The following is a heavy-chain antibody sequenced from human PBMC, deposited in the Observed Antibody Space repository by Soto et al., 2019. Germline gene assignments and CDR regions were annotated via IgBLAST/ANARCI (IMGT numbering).Heavy chain of an antibody. CDR3: ARLRSRGLQCFDC. J-gene: IGHJ4*02. V-gene: IGHV4-39*01. Sequence: SETLSLTCTVSGGSISSSSYYWGWIRQPPGKGLEWIGSIYYSGSTYYNPSLKSRVTISVDTSKNQFSLKLSSVTAADTAVYYCARLRSRGLQCFDCWGQGTLVTVSS. CDR1: GGSISSSSYY. CDR2: IYYSGST. D-gene: IGHD5-12*01.